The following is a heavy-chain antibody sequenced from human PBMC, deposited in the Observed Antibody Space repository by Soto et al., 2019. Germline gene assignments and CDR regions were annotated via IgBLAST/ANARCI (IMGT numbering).Heavy chain of an antibody. CDR2: IWYDGSNK. Sequence: GGSLRLSCAASGFTFSSYGMHWVRQAPGKGLEWVAVIWYDGSNKYYADSVKGRFTISRDNSKNTLYLQMNSLRAEDTAVYYCARALSIAAAGTGSVYYYYGMDVWGQGTTVTVSS. CDR3: ARALSIAAAGTGSVYYYYGMDV. V-gene: IGHV3-33*01. CDR1: GFTFSSYG. D-gene: IGHD6-13*01. J-gene: IGHJ6*02.